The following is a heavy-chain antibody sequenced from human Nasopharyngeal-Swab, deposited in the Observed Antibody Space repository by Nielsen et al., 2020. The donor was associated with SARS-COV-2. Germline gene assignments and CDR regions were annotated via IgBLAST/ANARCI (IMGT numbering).Heavy chain of an antibody. Sequence: GEFLKISCAASGFTFSSYEMNWVRQAPGKGLEWVSYISSSGSTIYYADSVKGRFTISRDNAKNSLYLQMNSLRAEDTAVYYCASGKGYYYGSGTFDYWGQGTLVTVSS. CDR2: ISSSGSTI. D-gene: IGHD3-10*01. V-gene: IGHV3-48*03. J-gene: IGHJ4*02. CDR3: ASGKGYYYGSGTFDY. CDR1: GFTFSSYE.